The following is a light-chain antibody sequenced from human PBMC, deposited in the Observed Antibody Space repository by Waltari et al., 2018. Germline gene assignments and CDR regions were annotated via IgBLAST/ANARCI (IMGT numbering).Light chain of an antibody. CDR2: GPS. CDR3: QQYYVWPPIT. J-gene: IGKJ4*01. V-gene: IGKV3-15*01. CDR1: QSVRTK. Sequence: VLLTQSPASLSVSPGDTVILSCRASQSVRTKFVWYQQKAGQAPRTLIYGPSTRASGVPSRFSGSGSETDFTLIISSLQSEDAAVYFCQQYYVWPPITFGGGTKLEI.